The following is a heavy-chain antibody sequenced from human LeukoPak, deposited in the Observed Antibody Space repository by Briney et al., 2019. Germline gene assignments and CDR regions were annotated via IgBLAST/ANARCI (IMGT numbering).Heavy chain of an antibody. CDR2: IYHSGST. Sequence: SETLSLTCAVSGGSISSGGYSWSWIRQPPGKGLEWIGYIYHSGSTYYNPSLKSQVTISVDRSKNQFSLKLSSVTAADTAVYYCARGSVGLFDYWGQGTLVTVSS. J-gene: IGHJ4*02. CDR3: ARGSVGLFDY. CDR1: GGSISSGGYS. V-gene: IGHV4-30-2*01.